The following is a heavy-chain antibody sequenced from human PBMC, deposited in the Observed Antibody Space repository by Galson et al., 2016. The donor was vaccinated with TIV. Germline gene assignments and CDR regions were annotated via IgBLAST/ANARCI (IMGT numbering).Heavy chain of an antibody. Sequence: LRLSCAGSGFTFGDYAVNWARQAPGKGLEWVGFIRNTVYGGTPEYAASVNGRFTISRDDSKSIAYLQMNNLKTEDTAVYYCSRDRLVDILACSFDYWGQGTLVTVSS. CDR3: SRDRLVDILACSFDY. V-gene: IGHV3-49*04. CDR2: IRNTVYGGTP. D-gene: IGHD3-9*01. J-gene: IGHJ4*02. CDR1: GFTFGDYA.